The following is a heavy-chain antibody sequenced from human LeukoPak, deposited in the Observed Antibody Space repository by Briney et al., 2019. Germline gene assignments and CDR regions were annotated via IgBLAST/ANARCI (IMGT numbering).Heavy chain of an antibody. D-gene: IGHD3-16*01. CDR3: TRGAGWLIDY. Sequence: SETLSLTCIVSGGSISSYYWSWIRQPPGKGLEWIGYIYYSGSTNYNPSLKSRVTISVDTSKNQFSLKLSSVTAADTAVYYCTRGAGWLIDYWGQGILVTVSS. CDR1: GGSISSYY. V-gene: IGHV4-59*01. CDR2: IYYSGST. J-gene: IGHJ4*02.